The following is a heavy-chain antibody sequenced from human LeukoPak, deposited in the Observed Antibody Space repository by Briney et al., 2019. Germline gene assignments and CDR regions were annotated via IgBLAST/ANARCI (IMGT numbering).Heavy chain of an antibody. CDR3: ASSSGYASYYFYNYMDV. V-gene: IGHV3-30*07. D-gene: IGHD3-16*01. CDR1: GFTSSSYD. CDR2: IPNDGNNK. Sequence: TPRSLRLSCPASGFTSSSYDVRWVSQPEGRVLEWVALIPNDGNNKYYEDSVMGRFSNSRDNSKSTLFLQMNSPRAEDTAVYHCASSSGYASYYFYNYMDVWGKGTTVTVSS. J-gene: IGHJ6*03.